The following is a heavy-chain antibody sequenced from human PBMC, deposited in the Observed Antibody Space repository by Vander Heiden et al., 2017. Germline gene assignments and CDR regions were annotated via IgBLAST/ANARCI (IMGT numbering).Heavy chain of an antibody. J-gene: IGHJ4*02. CDR1: GSTFRGYA. D-gene: IGHD5-18*01. Sequence: QVQLVESGGGVVQPGRSLRISCGASGSTFRGYAMHWVRQAQGKGLEWVAGISYDGSNKYYADSVKGRFTISRDNSKNTLYLQMNSLRAEDTAVYYCARDSVDTAMVYYFDYWGQGTLVTVSS. CDR2: ISYDGSNK. CDR3: ARDSVDTAMVYYFDY. V-gene: IGHV3-30*04.